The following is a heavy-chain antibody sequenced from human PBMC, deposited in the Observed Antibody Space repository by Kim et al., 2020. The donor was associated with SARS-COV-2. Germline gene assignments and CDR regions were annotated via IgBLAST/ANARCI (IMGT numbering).Heavy chain of an antibody. D-gene: IGHD1-26*01. CDR3: ARDLVAAPKSRFDP. V-gene: IGHV3-48*03. CDR1: GFTFSSYE. J-gene: IGHJ5*02. Sequence: GGSLRLSCAASGFTFSSYEMNWVRQAPGKGLEWVSYISSSGSTIYYADSVKGRFTISRDNAKNSLYLQMNSLRAEDTAVYYCARDLVAAPKSRFDPWGQGTLVTVSS. CDR2: ISSSGSTI.